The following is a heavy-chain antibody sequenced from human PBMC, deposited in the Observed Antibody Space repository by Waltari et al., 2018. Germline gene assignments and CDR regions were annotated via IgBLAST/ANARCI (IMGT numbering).Heavy chain of an antibody. V-gene: IGHV3-48*04. Sequence: EVQLVESGGGLVQPGGYLRLSCAASGFTFSSYSMNWVRQAPGKGLEWVSYISSSSSTIYYADSVKGRFTISRDNAKNSLYLQMNSLRAEDTAVYYCARGSRRGALWGQGTLVTVSS. CDR1: GFTFSSYS. CDR2: ISSSSSTI. J-gene: IGHJ4*02. CDR3: ARGSRRGAL. D-gene: IGHD3-10*01.